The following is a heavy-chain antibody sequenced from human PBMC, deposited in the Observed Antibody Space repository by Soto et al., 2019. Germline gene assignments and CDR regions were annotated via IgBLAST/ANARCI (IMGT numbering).Heavy chain of an antibody. J-gene: IGHJ6*02. Sequence: GGSLRLSCAASGFTFSSYSMNWVRQAPGKGLEWVSSISSSSSYIYYADSVKGRFTISRDNAKNSLYLQMNSLRAEDTAVYYCAREFGGGITRFYYYYGMDVWGQGTTVTVSS. CDR2: ISSSSSYI. CDR3: AREFGGGITRFYYYYGMDV. V-gene: IGHV3-21*01. CDR1: GFTFSSYS. D-gene: IGHD1-20*01.